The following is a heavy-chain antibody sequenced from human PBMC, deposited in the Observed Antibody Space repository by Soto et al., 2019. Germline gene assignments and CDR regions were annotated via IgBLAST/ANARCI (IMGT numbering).Heavy chain of an antibody. D-gene: IGHD2-2*01. V-gene: IGHV3-23*01. CDR2: ISGSGGST. Sequence: GGSLRLSCAASGFTFSSYAMSWVRQAPGKGLEWVSTISGSGGSTYYADSVKGRFTISRDNSKNTLYLQMNSLRAEDTAVYYCAKDYEEGAAAIVLDYWGQGTLVTVSS. J-gene: IGHJ4*02. CDR3: AKDYEEGAAAIVLDY. CDR1: GFTFSSYA.